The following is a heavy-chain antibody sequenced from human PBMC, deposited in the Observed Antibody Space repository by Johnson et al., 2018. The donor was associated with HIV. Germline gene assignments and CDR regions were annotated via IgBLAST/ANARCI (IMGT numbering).Heavy chain of an antibody. CDR2: INSDGSST. CDR3: AREYSSLSQGAFDI. J-gene: IGHJ3*02. D-gene: IGHD6-6*01. V-gene: IGHV3-20*04. Sequence: VQLVESGGGVVRPGGSRRLSCSASGFTFDDYDISWVRQAPGKGLVWVSRINSDGSSTSYADSVKGRFTISRDNSKNTLYLQMNSLRAEDTAVYYCAREYSSLSQGAFDIWGQGTMVTVSS. CDR1: GFTFDDYD.